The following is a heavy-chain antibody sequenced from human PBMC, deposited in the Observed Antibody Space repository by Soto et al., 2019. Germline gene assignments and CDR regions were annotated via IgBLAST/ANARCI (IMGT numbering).Heavy chain of an antibody. CDR1: GYTCTSYA. Sequence: ASVKVSCKASGYTCTSYAMHWVRQAPGQRLEWMGWINAGNGNTKYSQKFQGRVTITRDTSASTAYMELSSLRSEDTAVYYCAREAKEDGNSGLCYFDYWGQVYLVTVSS. CDR2: INAGNGNT. D-gene: IGHD2-21*01. CDR3: AREAKEDGNSGLCYFDY. J-gene: IGHJ4*02. V-gene: IGHV1-3*01.